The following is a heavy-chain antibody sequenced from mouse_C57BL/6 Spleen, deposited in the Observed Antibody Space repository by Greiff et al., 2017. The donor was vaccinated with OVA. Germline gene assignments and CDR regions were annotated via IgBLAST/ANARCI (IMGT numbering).Heavy chain of an antibody. CDR3: ARNWYYGSSSFAY. Sequence: EVQLQQSGPELVKPGASVKISCKASGYTFTDYYMNWVKQSHGKSLEWIGDINPNNGGTSYNQKFKGKATLTVDKSSSTAYMELRSLTSEDSAVYYCARNWYYGSSSFAYWGQGTLVIVSA. V-gene: IGHV1-26*01. CDR2: INPNNGGT. D-gene: IGHD1-1*01. CDR1: GYTFTDYY. J-gene: IGHJ3*01.